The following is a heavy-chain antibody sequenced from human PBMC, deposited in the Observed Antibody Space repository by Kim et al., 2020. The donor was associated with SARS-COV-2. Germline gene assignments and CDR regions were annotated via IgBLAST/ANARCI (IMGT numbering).Heavy chain of an antibody. CDR2: IYYSGST. CDR3: ARHLKLRFLYGMDV. J-gene: IGHJ6*02. V-gene: IGHV4-59*08. Sequence: SETLSLTCTVSGGSISSYYWSWIRQPPGKGLEWIGYIYYSGSTNYNPSLKSRVTISVDTSKNQFSLKLSSVTAADTAVYYCARHLKLRFLYGMDVWGQGTTVTVSS. CDR1: GGSISSYY. D-gene: IGHD3-3*01.